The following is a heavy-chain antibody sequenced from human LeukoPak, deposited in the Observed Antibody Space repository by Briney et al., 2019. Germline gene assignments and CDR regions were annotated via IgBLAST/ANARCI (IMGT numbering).Heavy chain of an antibody. J-gene: IGHJ4*02. CDR3: ARRKGGNSGKIDY. CDR1: GYSFTSYW. V-gene: IGHV5-51*01. D-gene: IGHD4-23*01. Sequence: GASLKISSKGSGYSFTSYWIGWVRPMPGKGLEWMGITYPGDSDTRYSPSFQGQVTISADKSLSTAYLQWSSLKASDTAMYYCARRKGGNSGKIDYWGQGTLVTVSS. CDR2: TYPGDSDT.